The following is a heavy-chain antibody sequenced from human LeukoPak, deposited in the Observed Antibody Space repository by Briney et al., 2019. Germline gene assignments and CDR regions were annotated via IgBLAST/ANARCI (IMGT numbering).Heavy chain of an antibody. CDR3: ARGSRYSSGWFFDY. Sequence: GGSLRLSCSASGFTFSSYGMNWVRQAPGKGLEWVSYINSSSSAINYADSVKGRFTITRDNAKNTLYLQMNSLRAEDTAVYYCARGSRYSSGWFFDYWGQGTLVTVSS. CDR1: GFTFSSYG. CDR2: INSSSSAI. V-gene: IGHV3-48*04. J-gene: IGHJ4*02. D-gene: IGHD6-19*01.